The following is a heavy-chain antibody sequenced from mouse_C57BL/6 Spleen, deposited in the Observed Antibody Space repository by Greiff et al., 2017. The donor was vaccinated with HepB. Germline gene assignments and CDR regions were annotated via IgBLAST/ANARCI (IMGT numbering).Heavy chain of an antibody. CDR2: INPGSGGT. Sequence: VQLQQSGAELVRPGTSVKVSCKASGYAFTNYLIEWVKQRPGQGLEWIGVINPGSGGTNYNEKFKGKATLTADKSSSTAYMQLSSLTSEDSAVYFCARSETGTRDYWGQGTTLTVSS. CDR3: ARSETGTRDY. CDR1: GYAFTNYL. V-gene: IGHV1-54*01. J-gene: IGHJ2*01. D-gene: IGHD4-1*01.